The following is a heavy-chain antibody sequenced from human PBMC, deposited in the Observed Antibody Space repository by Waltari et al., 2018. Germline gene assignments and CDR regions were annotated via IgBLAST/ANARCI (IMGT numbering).Heavy chain of an antibody. Sequence: QVQLQESGPGLVKPSGTLSLTCAVSGGSISSSNWWSWVRQPPGKGLEWIGEIYHSGSTNYNPSLKSRVTRAIDKSKNQFSLKLSSVTAADTAVYYGAGDTRYYDILTGYYPYYYYGMDVWGQGTTVTVSS. CDR1: GGSISSSNW. CDR2: IYHSGST. J-gene: IGHJ6*02. D-gene: IGHD3-9*01. CDR3: AGDTRYYDILTGYYPYYYYGMDV. V-gene: IGHV4-4*02.